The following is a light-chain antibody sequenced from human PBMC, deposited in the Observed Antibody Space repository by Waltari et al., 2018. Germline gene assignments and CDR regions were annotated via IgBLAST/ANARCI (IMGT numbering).Light chain of an antibody. CDR2: GNT. J-gene: IGLJ2*01. V-gene: IGLV1-40*01. Sequence: QSGLTQPPSVSGAPGPRVTISRTASSSNIGAGYDVHWYQLLPGTAPKLLIYGNTNRPSGVPDRFSGSKSGTSASLAITGLQAEDEADYYCQSYDRSLSGSIFGGGTKLTVL. CDR3: QSYDRSLSGSI. CDR1: SSNIGAGYD.